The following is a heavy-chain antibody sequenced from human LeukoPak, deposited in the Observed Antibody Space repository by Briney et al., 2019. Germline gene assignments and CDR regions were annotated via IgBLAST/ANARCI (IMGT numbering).Heavy chain of an antibody. V-gene: IGHV1-69*05. J-gene: IGHJ5*02. CDR3: ARGNYDSWSGYSVYNWFDP. D-gene: IGHD3-3*01. Sequence: SVKVSCKASGGTFSSYAISWVRQAPGQGLEWMGGIIPIFGTANYAQKFQGRVTITTDESTSTAYMELSSLRSEDTAVYYCARGNYDSWSGYSVYNWFDPWGQGTLVTVSS. CDR2: IIPIFGTA. CDR1: GGTFSSYA.